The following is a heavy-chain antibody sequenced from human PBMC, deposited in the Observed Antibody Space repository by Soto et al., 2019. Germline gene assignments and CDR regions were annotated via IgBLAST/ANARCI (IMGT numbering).Heavy chain of an antibody. Sequence: SETLSLTCAVYGGSFSGYYWSWIRQPPGKGLEWIGEINHSGSTNYNPSLKSRVTISVDTSKNQFSLKLSSVTAADTAVYYCARGTVAENTFYYYNGMDVWGQGITVTVSS. J-gene: IGHJ6*02. CDR1: GGSFSGYY. D-gene: IGHD4-17*01. CDR2: INHSGST. V-gene: IGHV4-34*01. CDR3: ARGTVAENTFYYYNGMDV.